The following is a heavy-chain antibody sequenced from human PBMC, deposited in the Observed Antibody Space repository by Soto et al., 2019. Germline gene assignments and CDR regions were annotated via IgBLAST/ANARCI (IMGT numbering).Heavy chain of an antibody. D-gene: IGHD2-8*01. V-gene: IGHV4-31*03. CDR2: MFFSGNT. CDR3: GSGNNGGMLDF. CDR1: GGSILNGGHY. Sequence: SETLSLTCTVSGGSILNGGHYWTWIRQHPGTGLEWSGKMFFSGNTHYNPALKRRLTFSLDTTKNQFSCKLTSVTPADTAIYYCGSGNNGGMLDFWGPETMVSASS. J-gene: IGHJ6*01.